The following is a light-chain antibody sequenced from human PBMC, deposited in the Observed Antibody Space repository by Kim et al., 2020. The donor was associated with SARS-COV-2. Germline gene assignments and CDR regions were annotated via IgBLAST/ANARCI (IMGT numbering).Light chain of an antibody. CDR3: QQYNNWRS. Sequence: EIVMTQSPATLSVSPGETATLSCRASQSVSTNLAWFQQKAGQAPRLLIYTASTRASGAPARFSGSGSGTEFTLTISSLQSEDFAVYYCQQYNNWRSFGQGTKVDIK. V-gene: IGKV3-15*01. CDR2: TAS. CDR1: QSVSTN. J-gene: IGKJ1*01.